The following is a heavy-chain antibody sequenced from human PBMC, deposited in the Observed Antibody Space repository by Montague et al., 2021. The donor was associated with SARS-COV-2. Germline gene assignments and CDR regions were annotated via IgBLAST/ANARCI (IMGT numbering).Heavy chain of an antibody. CDR2: ISHSADT. V-gene: IGHV4-34*01. D-gene: IGHD3-10*01. CDR1: RGSFIDYY. Sequence: SETLSLTCAVYRGSFIDYYWTWIRQSPENELEWIGEISHSADTNYNPSLNSRVSMSMDTSNNQFSLRLDSVTAAATAVYYCARARLVGRARRTGAWIGPWGQGTLVTVSS. J-gene: IGHJ5*02. CDR3: ARARLVGRARRTGAWIGP.